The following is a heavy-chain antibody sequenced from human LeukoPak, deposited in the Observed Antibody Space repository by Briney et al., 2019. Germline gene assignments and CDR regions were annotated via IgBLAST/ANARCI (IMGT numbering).Heavy chain of an antibody. CDR1: GGSISSYY. Sequence: PSETLSLTCTVSGGSISSYYWSWIRQPPGKGLEWIGYTYYSGSTNYNPSLKSRVTISVDTSKNQFSLKLSSETAADTAVYYCARVDVAAAGYFDYWGQGTLVTVSS. J-gene: IGHJ4*02. V-gene: IGHV4-59*01. CDR3: ARVDVAAAGYFDY. CDR2: TYYSGST. D-gene: IGHD6-13*01.